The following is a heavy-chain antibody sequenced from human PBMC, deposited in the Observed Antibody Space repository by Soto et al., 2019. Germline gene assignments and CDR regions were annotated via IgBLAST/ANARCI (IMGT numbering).Heavy chain of an antibody. CDR2: IYYSGST. D-gene: IGHD4-17*01. CDR3: ARDRSGGFDP. V-gene: IGHV4-59*01. Sequence: QVQLQESGPGLVKPSETLSLTCTVSGDSISSYYWNWIRQPPGMGLEWIGYIYYSGSTNYNPSLQSRVTISVDTSKNHISLKLSSVTAADTAVYYCARDRSGGFDPWGQGTLVTVSS. J-gene: IGHJ5*02. CDR1: GDSISSYY.